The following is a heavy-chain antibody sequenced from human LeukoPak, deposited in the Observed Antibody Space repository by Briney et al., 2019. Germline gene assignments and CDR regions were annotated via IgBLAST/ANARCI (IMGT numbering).Heavy chain of an antibody. CDR3: ARDRGVYQLLPDAFDI. J-gene: IGHJ3*02. D-gene: IGHD2-2*01. CDR1: GFTFSSYG. V-gene: IGHV3-33*01. CDR2: IWYDGSNK. Sequence: PGRSLRLSCAASGFTFSSYGMHWVRQAPGKGMEWVAVIWYDGSNKYYADSVKGRFTISRDNSKNTLCLQMNSLRAEDTAVYYCARDRGVYQLLPDAFDIWGQGTMVTVSS.